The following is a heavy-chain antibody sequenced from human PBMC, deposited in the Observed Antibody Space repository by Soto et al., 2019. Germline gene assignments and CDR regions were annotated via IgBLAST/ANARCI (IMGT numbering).Heavy chain of an antibody. CDR3: RGGSYYGGDF. CDR1: GFTFSSYT. Sequence: QVPLVESGGGVIQPGRSLRLSCAASGFTFSSYTMHWVRQAPGKGLEWVAVISYDGSNKYYADSVKGRFTISRDNSKNTLYLQMNTLRAEDTAVYYCRGGSYYGGDFWGQGTLVTVSS. CDR2: ISYDGSNK. J-gene: IGHJ4*02. D-gene: IGHD1-26*01. V-gene: IGHV3-30-3*01.